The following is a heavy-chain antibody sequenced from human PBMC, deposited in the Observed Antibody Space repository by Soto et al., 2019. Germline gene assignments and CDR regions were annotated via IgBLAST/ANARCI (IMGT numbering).Heavy chain of an antibody. J-gene: IGHJ6*02. D-gene: IGHD2-2*01. CDR2: MSAYNGNT. CDR3: AREGYCISTSCRHYDYYGMDV. Sequence: QVQLVQSGAEVKKPGASLKVSCKASGYTFTSYGISWVRQAPGQGLEWMGWMSAYNGNTNYAQKLQGRVTMTTDTSTSTAYMELRSLRSDDTAVYYCAREGYCISTSCRHYDYYGMDVWGQGTTVTVSS. V-gene: IGHV1-18*01. CDR1: GYTFTSYG.